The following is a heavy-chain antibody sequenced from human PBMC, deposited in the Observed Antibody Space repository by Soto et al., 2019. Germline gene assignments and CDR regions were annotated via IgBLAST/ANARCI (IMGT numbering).Heavy chain of an antibody. Sequence: EVQLVESGGGLVQPGGSLRLSCAASGFTFSSYSMNWVRQAPGKGLEWVSYISSSSSTIYYADSVKGRFTISRDNAKNSLYLQMNSLRDEDTAVYYCARRGPPWGSYRCFDYWGQGTLVTVSS. CDR2: ISSSSSTI. CDR1: GFTFSSYS. J-gene: IGHJ4*02. V-gene: IGHV3-48*02. CDR3: ARRGPPWGSYRCFDY. D-gene: IGHD3-16*02.